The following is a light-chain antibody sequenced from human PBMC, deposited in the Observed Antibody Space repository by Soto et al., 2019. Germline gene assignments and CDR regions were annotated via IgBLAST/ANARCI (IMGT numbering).Light chain of an antibody. CDR2: GAS. J-gene: IGKJ3*01. CDR3: QQYSIWPIP. CDR1: QSVSSN. V-gene: IGKV3-15*01. Sequence: EIVMTQSPATLSVSPGERATLSCRASQSVSSNLAWYQQKRGQAPRLLIYGASTRATVIPARFSGSGSGTEFTLPISSLQSEDFAVYYCQQYSIWPIPFGPGTKVDIK.